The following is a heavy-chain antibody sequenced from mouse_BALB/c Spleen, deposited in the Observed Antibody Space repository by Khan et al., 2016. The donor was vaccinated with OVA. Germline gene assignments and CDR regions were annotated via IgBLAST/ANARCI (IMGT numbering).Heavy chain of an antibody. CDR2: ISCSGTT. J-gene: IGHJ4*01. CDR1: GYSITSDYA. CDR3: AKRYAMDY. V-gene: IGHV3-2*02. Sequence: VQLKESGPGLVKPSQSLSLTCTVTGYSITSDYAWNWIRQFPGNKLEWMGYISCSGTTSYNPSLKSRISITRDTSKNQFFLQLNSVTTEDTATYYCAKRYAMDYWGQGTSVTVSS.